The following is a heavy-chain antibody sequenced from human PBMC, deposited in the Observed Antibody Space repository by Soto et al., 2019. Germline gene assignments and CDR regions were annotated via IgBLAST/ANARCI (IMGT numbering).Heavy chain of an antibody. CDR2: ISAYNGNT. V-gene: IGHV1-18*01. CDR3: AREGPAPYYYYGMDV. Sequence: QVQLVQSGGEVKKPGASVKVSCKTSGYSYTTYGISWVRQAPGQGLEWRGWISAYNGNTNYAQKLQDRVTMTTDTSTSTAYMELRRLRSDDTAVSYFAREGPAPYYYYGMDVWGQGSTVTVSS. J-gene: IGHJ6*02. CDR1: GYSYTTYG.